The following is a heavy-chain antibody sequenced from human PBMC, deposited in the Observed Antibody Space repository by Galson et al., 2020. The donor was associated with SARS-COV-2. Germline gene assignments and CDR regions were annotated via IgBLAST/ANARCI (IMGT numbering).Heavy chain of an antibody. CDR3: ARDRRREDDGALGGYYYYGMDV. V-gene: IGHV1-18*01. CDR2: ISAYNGNT. J-gene: IGHJ6*02. CDR1: GYTFTSYG. D-gene: IGHD4-17*01. Sequence: ASVHVSCRASGYTFTSYGLSWVRQAPGQGLEWMGWISAYNGNTNFAQKLQGRVTMTTDTSTSTAYMELRSLRSDDTAVYYCARDRRREDDGALGGYYYYGMDVWGQGTTVTVSS.